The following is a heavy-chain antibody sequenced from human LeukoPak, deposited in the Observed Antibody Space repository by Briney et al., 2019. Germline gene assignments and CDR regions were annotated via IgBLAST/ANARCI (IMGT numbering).Heavy chain of an antibody. Sequence: PSETLSLTCTVSGGSISSYYWSWIRQPPGKGLGWIGYIYYSGSTNYNPSLKSRVTISVDTSKNQFSLKLSSVTAADTAVYYCACQVGATSWSVYWGQGTLVTVSS. V-gene: IGHV4-59*01. CDR3: ACQVGATSWSVY. J-gene: IGHJ4*02. CDR1: GGSISSYY. D-gene: IGHD1-26*01. CDR2: IYYSGST.